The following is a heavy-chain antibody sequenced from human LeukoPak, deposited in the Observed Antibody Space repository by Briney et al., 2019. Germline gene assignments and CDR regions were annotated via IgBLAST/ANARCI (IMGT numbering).Heavy chain of an antibody. D-gene: IGHD5-24*01. Sequence: GGSLRLSCAASGFTFSFYWMSWVRQAPGKGLEWVANIKEDGSEKNYVDSVKGRFTLSRDNAKNSLYLQMNSLRAEDTAVYYCARTPPNYSGDASDIWGQGTMVTVSS. CDR1: GFTFSFYW. J-gene: IGHJ3*02. CDR2: IKEDGSEK. CDR3: ARTPPNYSGDASDI. V-gene: IGHV3-7*01.